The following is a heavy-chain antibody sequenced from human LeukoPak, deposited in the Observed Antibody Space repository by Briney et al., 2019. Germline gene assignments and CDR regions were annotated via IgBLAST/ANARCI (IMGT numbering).Heavy chain of an antibody. CDR1: GGTFSSYA. CDR2: IIPIFGTA. D-gene: IGHD5-24*01. Sequence: SVKVSCKASGGTFSSYAISWVRQASGQGLEWMGGIIPIFGTANYAQKFQGRVTITTDESTSTAYMELSSLRSEDTAVYYCARFRDGYNYGYFDYWGQGTLVTVSS. CDR3: ARFRDGYNYGYFDY. J-gene: IGHJ4*02. V-gene: IGHV1-69*05.